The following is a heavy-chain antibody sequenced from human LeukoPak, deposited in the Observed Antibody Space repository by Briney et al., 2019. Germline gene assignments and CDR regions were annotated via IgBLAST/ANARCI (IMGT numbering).Heavy chain of an antibody. CDR2: FYYSGST. Sequence: SETLSLTCTVSGASISSYYWSWIRQPPGKGLEWIGYFYYSGSTNYNPSLTSRVTISIDTSKNQLSMQLNSVTAADTAVYYCAKGAGPPWFDPWGQGTLVTVSS. CDR1: GASISSYY. J-gene: IGHJ5*02. D-gene: IGHD6-19*01. V-gene: IGHV4-59*08. CDR3: AKGAGPPWFDP.